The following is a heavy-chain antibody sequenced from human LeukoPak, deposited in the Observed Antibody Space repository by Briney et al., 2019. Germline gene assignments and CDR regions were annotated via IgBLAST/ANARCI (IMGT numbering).Heavy chain of an antibody. J-gene: IGHJ4*02. Sequence: ASVKVSCKASGYTFTSYYMHWVRQAPGQGLEWMGIINPSGGSTSYAQKFQGRVTMTRDTSISTAYMELSRLRSDDTAVYYCARGNWNYLNFDYWGQGTLVTVSS. CDR2: INPSGGST. CDR3: ARGNWNYLNFDY. D-gene: IGHD1-7*01. CDR1: GYTFTSYY. V-gene: IGHV1-46*01.